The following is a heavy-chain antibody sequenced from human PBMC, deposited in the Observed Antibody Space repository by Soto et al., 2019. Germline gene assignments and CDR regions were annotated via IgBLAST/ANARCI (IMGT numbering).Heavy chain of an antibody. Sequence: EVQLVESGGGLVKPGGSLRLSCAASGFAFSSAWMNWVRQAPGKGLEWVGRIKTNSEGGTTDYAAPVQGRFTLSRDDSSNTLSLQMNSLKTDDTAVYYCTTGSVEGVWGQGATVTVSS. J-gene: IGHJ6*02. V-gene: IGHV3-15*07. D-gene: IGHD2-15*01. CDR3: TTGSVEGV. CDR2: IKTNSEGGTT. CDR1: GFAFSSAW.